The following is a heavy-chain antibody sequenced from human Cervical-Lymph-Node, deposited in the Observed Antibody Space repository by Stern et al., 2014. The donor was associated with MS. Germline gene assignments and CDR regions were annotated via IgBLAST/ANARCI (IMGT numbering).Heavy chain of an antibody. V-gene: IGHV1-8*01. Sequence: DQLVESGAEVRKPGASVKVSCKASGYTFTNYDIHWVRQATGQGLEWMGWMNPSSGHTAYAQNFQGRVTMTRDTSISTAYMELSSLRSEDTALYYCARSDYGDWDSWGQGTLDTVSS. D-gene: IGHD4-17*01. CDR2: MNPSSGHT. CDR3: ARSDYGDWDS. J-gene: IGHJ4*02. CDR1: GYTFTNYD.